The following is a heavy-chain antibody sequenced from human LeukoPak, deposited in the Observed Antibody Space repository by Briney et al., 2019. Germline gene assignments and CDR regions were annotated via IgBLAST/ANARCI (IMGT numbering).Heavy chain of an antibody. CDR1: GFTFDDYA. CDR2: ISWNSGSI. J-gene: IGHJ3*02. Sequence: PGGSLRLSCAASGFTFDDYAMYWVRQAPGKGLEWVSGISWNSGSIGYADSVKGRFTISRDNAKNSLYLQMNSLRAEDTALYYCAKAHYGDPANSAFDIWGQGTMVTVSS. V-gene: IGHV3-9*01. D-gene: IGHD4-17*01. CDR3: AKAHYGDPANSAFDI.